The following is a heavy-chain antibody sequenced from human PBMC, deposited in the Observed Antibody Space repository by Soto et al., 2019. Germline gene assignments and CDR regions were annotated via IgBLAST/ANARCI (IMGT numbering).Heavy chain of an antibody. Sequence: SVKVSCKASGFTFISSVVQWVRQARGQRLEWIGWIVVGSGNTNYTQKFHERVTISRDLSTRTAYMELTSLRSEDTAVYYCAVERDYSCYWFDPWG. CDR3: AVERDYSCYWFDP. V-gene: IGHV1-58*01. J-gene: IGHJ5*02. CDR1: GFTFISSV. D-gene: IGHD2-15*01. CDR2: IVVGSGNT.